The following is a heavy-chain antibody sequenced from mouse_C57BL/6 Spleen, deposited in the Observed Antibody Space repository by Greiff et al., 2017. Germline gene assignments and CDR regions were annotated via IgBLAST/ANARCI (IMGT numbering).Heavy chain of an antibody. CDR3: ARDEGRDNYFDY. Sequence: DVKLVESGGGLVKPGGSLKLSCAASGFTFSSYAMSWVRQTPEKRLEWVATISDGGSYTYYPDNVKGRFPISRYNAKNNLYLQMSHLKSEDTAMYYCARDEGRDNYFDYWGQGTTLTVSS. V-gene: IGHV5-4*01. CDR2: ISDGGSYT. J-gene: IGHJ2*01. CDR1: GFTFSSYA. D-gene: IGHD2-13*01.